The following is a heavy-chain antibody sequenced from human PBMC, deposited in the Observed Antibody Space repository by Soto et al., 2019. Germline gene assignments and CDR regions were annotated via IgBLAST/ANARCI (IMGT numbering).Heavy chain of an antibody. CDR3: ARAYRKRYFDWLYTRRGDNWFDP. CDR1: GYTFTSYA. Sequence: ASVKVSCKASGYTFTSYAMHWVRQAPGQRLEWMGWINAGNGNTKYSQKFQGRVTITRDTSASTAYMELSSLRSEDTAVYYCARAYRKRYFDWLYTRRGDNWFDPWGQGTLVTSPQ. J-gene: IGHJ5*02. CDR2: INAGNGNT. V-gene: IGHV1-3*01. D-gene: IGHD3-9*01.